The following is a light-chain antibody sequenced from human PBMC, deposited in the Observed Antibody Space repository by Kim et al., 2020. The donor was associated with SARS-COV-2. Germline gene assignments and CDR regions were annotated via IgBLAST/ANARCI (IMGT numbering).Light chain of an antibody. V-gene: IGKV3-20*01. CDR2: GAS. Sequence: SPGERATLSCRASQTVMNNYLAWYQQIPGQAPRLLIYGASIRATGIPARFGGSGSGTDFSLTISSVEPEDFAVYYCQQYGMSPWTFGQGTKVDIK. CDR3: QQYGMSPWT. J-gene: IGKJ1*01. CDR1: QTVMNNY.